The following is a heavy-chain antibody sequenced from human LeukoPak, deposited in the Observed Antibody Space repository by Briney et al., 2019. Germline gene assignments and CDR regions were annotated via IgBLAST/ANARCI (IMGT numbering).Heavy chain of an antibody. CDR3: AKAPYYDFWSGYRGHYFDY. Sequence: GGPLRLSCAASGFTFSSYAMSWVRQAPGKGLEWVSAISGSGGSTYYADSVKGRFTISRDNSKNTLYLQMNSLRAEDTAVYYCAKAPYYDFWSGYRGHYFDYWGQGTLVTVSS. CDR1: GFTFSSYA. V-gene: IGHV3-23*01. J-gene: IGHJ4*02. CDR2: ISGSGGST. D-gene: IGHD3-3*01.